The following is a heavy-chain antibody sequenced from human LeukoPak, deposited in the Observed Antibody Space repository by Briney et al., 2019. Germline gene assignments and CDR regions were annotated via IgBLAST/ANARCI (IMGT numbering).Heavy chain of an antibody. D-gene: IGHD3-10*01. CDR3: AKDIGSYYDY. V-gene: IGHV3-23*01. Sequence: RPGGSLRLSCAASGFTFSSYAMSWVRQAPGKGLEWVSAISDSGSSTYYADSVKGRFTISRDNSKNTLYLEMNSLRAEDTAVYYCAKDIGSYYDYWGQGILVTVSS. CDR2: ISDSGSST. J-gene: IGHJ4*02. CDR1: GFTFSSYA.